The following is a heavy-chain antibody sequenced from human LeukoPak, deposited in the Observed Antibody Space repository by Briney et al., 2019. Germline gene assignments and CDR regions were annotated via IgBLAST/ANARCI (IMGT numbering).Heavy chain of an antibody. V-gene: IGHV1-18*01. CDR3: ARGGIAALTARGTITDDYFDY. J-gene: IGHJ4*02. D-gene: IGHD6-6*01. Sequence: ASVKVSCKASGYTFTSYDISWVRQAPGQGLEWMGWISAYNGNTNYAQRLQGRVTMTTDTSTSTAYMELRSLRSDDTAVYYCARGGIAALTARGTITDDYFDYWGQGTLVTVSS. CDR2: ISAYNGNT. CDR1: GYTFTSYD.